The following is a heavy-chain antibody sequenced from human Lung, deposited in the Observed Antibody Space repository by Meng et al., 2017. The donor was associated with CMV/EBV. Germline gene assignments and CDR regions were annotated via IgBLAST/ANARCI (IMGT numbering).Heavy chain of an antibody. V-gene: IGHV4-4*02. Sequence: QVPLRVSGPALVTPSEPLSLPCAVSGDPITNHNWWAWVRQPPGKGLEWIGEIPHRGSSAYNPSLKSRVSMSIDKSKNQFSLKLTSVTAADTAVYHCLRRSGGSVWGQGTLVTVSS. CDR3: LRRSGGSV. J-gene: IGHJ1*01. CDR1: GDPITNHNW. CDR2: IPHRGSS. D-gene: IGHD3-10*01.